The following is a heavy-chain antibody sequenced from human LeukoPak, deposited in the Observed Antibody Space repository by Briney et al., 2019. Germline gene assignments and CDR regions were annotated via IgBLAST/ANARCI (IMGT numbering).Heavy chain of an antibody. CDR3: ARSYDSSGSHDY. CDR2: IIPIFGTA. V-gene: IGHV1-69*13. CDR1: GYTFTSYD. Sequence: GASVKVSCKASGYTFTSYDLNWVRQAPGQGLEWMGGIIPIFGTANYAQKFQGRVTITADESTSTAYMELSSLRSEDTAVYYCARSYDSSGSHDYWGQGTLVTVSS. D-gene: IGHD3-22*01. J-gene: IGHJ4*02.